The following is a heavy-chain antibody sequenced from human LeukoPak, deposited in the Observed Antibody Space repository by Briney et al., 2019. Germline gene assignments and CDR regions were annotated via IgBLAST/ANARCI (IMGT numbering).Heavy chain of an antibody. J-gene: IGHJ4*02. CDR1: GDSISSHY. D-gene: IGHD3-16*01. CDR2: TSGTG. V-gene: IGHV4-4*07. Sequence: PSETLSLTCTVSGDSISSHYLGWIRQPAGKGLEWIGITSGTGNYNPSLKSRVSMSVDTSRNLVSLTLTSVTAADTAVYYCARDFLQGVRGNTGGSFDYWGQGILVTVSS. CDR3: ARDFLQGVRGNTGGSFDY.